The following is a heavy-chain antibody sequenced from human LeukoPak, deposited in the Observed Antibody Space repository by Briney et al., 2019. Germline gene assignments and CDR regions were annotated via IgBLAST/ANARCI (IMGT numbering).Heavy chain of an antibody. CDR2: ISSSSYI. J-gene: IGHJ5*02. V-gene: IGHV3-21*01. Sequence: PGGSLRLSCAASGFTFSSYSMNWVRQAPGKGLEWVSSISSSSYIYYADSVKGRFTISRDNAKNSLYLQMNSLRAEDTAVYYCARDSSSYGLNWFDPWGQGTLVTVSS. CDR1: GFTFSSYS. CDR3: ARDSSSYGLNWFDP. D-gene: IGHD5-18*01.